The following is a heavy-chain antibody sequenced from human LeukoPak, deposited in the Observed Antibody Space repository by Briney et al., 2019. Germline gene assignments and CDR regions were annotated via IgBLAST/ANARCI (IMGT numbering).Heavy chain of an antibody. V-gene: IGHV4-34*01. D-gene: IGHD1-20*01. CDR3: ARAGNWKKTFDY. Sequence: ASETLPLTCAVYGVSFSGYYWSWIRQPPGKGLEWIGEINHSGSTNYNPSLKSRVTISVDTSKNQFSLKLSSVTAADTAVYYCARAGNWKKTFDYWGQGTLVTVSS. CDR2: INHSGST. J-gene: IGHJ4*02. CDR1: GVSFSGYY.